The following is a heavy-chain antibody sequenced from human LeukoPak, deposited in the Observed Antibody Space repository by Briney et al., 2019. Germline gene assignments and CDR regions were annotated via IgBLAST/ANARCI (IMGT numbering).Heavy chain of an antibody. D-gene: IGHD6-13*01. CDR2: ISAYNGNT. Sequence: GASVKVSCKASGYTFTSYGISWVRQAPGQGLEWMGWISAYNGNTNYAQELQGRVTMTTDTSTSTAYMELRSLRSDDTAVYYCARAGVAAAAPRFWDYWGQGTLVTVSS. CDR3: ARAGVAAAAPRFWDY. J-gene: IGHJ4*02. V-gene: IGHV1-18*01. CDR1: GYTFTSYG.